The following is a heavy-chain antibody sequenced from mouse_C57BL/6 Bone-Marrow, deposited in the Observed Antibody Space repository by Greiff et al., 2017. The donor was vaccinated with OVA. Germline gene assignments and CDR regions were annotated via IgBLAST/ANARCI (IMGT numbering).Heavy chain of an antibody. Sequence: VQLQQPGAELVMPGASVKLSCKASGYTFTSYWMHWVKQRPGQGLEWIGEIDPSDSYTNYTQKFKGKSTLTVDKSSSTAYMQLSSLTSEDSAVYYCARNGVLHFDYWGQGTTLTVSS. D-gene: IGHD1-1*01. CDR3: ARNGVLHFDY. CDR2: IDPSDSYT. CDR1: GYTFTSYW. V-gene: IGHV1-69*01. J-gene: IGHJ2*01.